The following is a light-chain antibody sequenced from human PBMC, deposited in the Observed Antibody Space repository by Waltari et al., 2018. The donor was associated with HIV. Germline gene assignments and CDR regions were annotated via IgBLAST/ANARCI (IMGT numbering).Light chain of an antibody. Sequence: EIVLTQSPGTLSLSPGERATLSCRASQSVSSNYLAWYQQKPGQAPRLLIYGASSRATGLSDRISGSGSGTDFTLTISRLEPEDFAVYFCQQYVSSPLTFGGGTNLEIK. CDR1: QSVSSNY. V-gene: IGKV3-20*01. J-gene: IGKJ4*01. CDR3: QQYVSSPLT. CDR2: GAS.